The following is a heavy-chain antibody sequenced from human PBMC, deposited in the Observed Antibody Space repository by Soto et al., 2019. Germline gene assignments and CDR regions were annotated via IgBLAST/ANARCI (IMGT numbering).Heavy chain of an antibody. V-gene: IGHV1-18*01. D-gene: IGHD2-2*02. CDR1: GYTFSSYG. CDR2: ISPYNGHT. CDR3: ARNWQNCGSSSCYSWYFDL. J-gene: IGHJ2*01. Sequence: QIQLVQSGVEVKKPGDSVKVSCEASGYTFSSYGISWVRQAPGQGLEWMGWISPYNGHTNYAQNLQGRVTMTTDTSTSTAYMELRSLRSDDTAVDYCARNWQNCGSSSCYSWYFDLWGRGTLVTVSS.